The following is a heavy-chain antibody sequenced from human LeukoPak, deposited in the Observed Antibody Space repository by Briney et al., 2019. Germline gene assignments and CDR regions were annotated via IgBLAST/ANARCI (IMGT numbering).Heavy chain of an antibody. CDR3: ARVYSGSFSPFDY. CDR1: GFTFDDYG. Sequence: RSGGSLRLSCAAPGFTFDDYGMNWVRQAPGKGLEWVSSINWNGGITGYADSVKGRFTISRDNGKNSLYLQMNSLRAEDTALYYCARVYSGSFSPFDYWGQGTLVTVSS. J-gene: IGHJ4*02. CDR2: INWNGGIT. D-gene: IGHD1-26*01. V-gene: IGHV3-20*04.